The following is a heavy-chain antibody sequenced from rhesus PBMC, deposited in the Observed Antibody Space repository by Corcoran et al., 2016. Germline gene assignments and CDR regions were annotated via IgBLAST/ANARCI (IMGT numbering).Heavy chain of an antibody. D-gene: IGHD1-26*01. V-gene: IGHV4-65*01. CDR3: ARARYNWNYYFDY. J-gene: IGHJ4*01. CDR2: ISGSSGST. CDR1: GGYVSSSNW. Sequence: QVQLQESGPGLVKPSETLSLTCAVSGGYVSSSNWWSWIRQPPGKGLKWIGYISGSSGSTYYNPSLMSRVTISTDTSKNKFSLKRSSVTAADTAVYYCARARYNWNYYFDYWGQGVLVTVSS.